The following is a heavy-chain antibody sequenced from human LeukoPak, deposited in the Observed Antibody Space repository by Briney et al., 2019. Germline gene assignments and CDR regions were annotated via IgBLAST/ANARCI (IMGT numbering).Heavy chain of an antibody. CDR2: IIPIFGTA. CDR1: RRTFSSYA. D-gene: IGHD5-18*01. Sequence: SVKVSCKASRRTFSSYAISWVRQAPGQGLEWMGGIIPIFGTAHYAQKFQGRVTITADESTSTAYMELSSLRSEDTAVYYCARSQQRGYSYGRLDYWGQGTLVTVSS. J-gene: IGHJ4*02. CDR3: ARSQQRGYSYGRLDY. V-gene: IGHV1-69*13.